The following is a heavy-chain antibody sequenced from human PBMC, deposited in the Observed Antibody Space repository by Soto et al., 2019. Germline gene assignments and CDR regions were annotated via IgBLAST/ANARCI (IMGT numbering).Heavy chain of an antibody. CDR1: GGSISSYY. V-gene: IGHV4-59*01. CDR2: SYYSGST. D-gene: IGHD3-10*01. CDR3: ARGIFGSDY. Sequence: QVQLQESGPGLVKPSETLSLTCTVSGGSISSYYWSWIRQPPGKGLEWIGYSYYSGSTNHNPSLKSRVTISVDTSKNQFSLKLSSVTAADTAVYYCARGIFGSDYRGQGTLVTVSS. J-gene: IGHJ4*02.